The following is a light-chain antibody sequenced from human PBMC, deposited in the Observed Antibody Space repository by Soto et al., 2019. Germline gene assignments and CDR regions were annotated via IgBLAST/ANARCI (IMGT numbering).Light chain of an antibody. Sequence: QSALTQPASVSGSPGQSITISCTGTSSDGGGYNYVSWYQQHPGKAPKLMIYEVSTRTSGVSNRFSGSKSGNTASLTISGLQAEDEADYYCSSYTSSSTVFGTGTKLTAL. CDR2: EVS. CDR3: SSYTSSSTV. V-gene: IGLV2-14*01. J-gene: IGLJ1*01. CDR1: SSDGGGYNY.